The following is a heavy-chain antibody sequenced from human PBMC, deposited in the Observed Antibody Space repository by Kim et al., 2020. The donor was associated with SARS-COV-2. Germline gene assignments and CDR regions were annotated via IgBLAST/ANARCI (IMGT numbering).Heavy chain of an antibody. D-gene: IGHD4-17*01. CDR2: IDTNTGNP. J-gene: IGHJ1*01. CDR1: GYTFTSYA. CDR3: ARDGHTVTTNAEYFQH. Sequence: ASVTVSCKASGYTFTSYAMNWVRQAPGQGLEWMGWIDTNTGNPTYAQAFTGRFVFSLDTSVSTAYLQISSLKAEDTAVYYCARDGHTVTTNAEYFQHWGQGTLVTVSS. V-gene: IGHV7-4-1*02.